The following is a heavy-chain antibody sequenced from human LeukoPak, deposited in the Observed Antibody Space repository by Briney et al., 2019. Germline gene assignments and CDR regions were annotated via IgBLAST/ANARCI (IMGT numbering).Heavy chain of an antibody. J-gene: IGHJ3*02. CDR3: ATVIDSSGSWGIAFDI. CDR1: GYSFTSYG. D-gene: IGHD3-22*01. V-gene: IGHV1-18*01. CDR2: INAYNGNI. Sequence: ASVKVSCKASGYSFTSYGISWIRQAPGQGLEWMGWINAYNGNINYAQNLQGRGTMTTDTSTSTAFLELRSLKYDDTAVYYCATVIDSSGSWGIAFDIWGQGTMVTVSS.